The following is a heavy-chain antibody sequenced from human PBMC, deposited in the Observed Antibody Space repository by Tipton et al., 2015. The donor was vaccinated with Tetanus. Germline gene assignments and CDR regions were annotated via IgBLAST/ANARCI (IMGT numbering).Heavy chain of an antibody. D-gene: IGHD2-15*01. Sequence: AASGFTLSSYGMHWVRQAPGKGLEWVAVSWYDGTDKYYADSVKGRFTISRDNSKNILYLQMNSLRAEDTAVYYCAREADCSGGSCFSGDFDNWGQGTQVTVSS. CDR1: GFTLSSYG. J-gene: IGHJ4*02. CDR2: SWYDGTDK. V-gene: IGHV3-33*01. CDR3: AREADCSGGSCFSGDFDN.